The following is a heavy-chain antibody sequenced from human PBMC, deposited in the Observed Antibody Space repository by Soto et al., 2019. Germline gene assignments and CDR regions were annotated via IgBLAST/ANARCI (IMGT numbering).Heavy chain of an antibody. CDR1: GGTFSSYA. V-gene: IGHV1-69*13. CDR2: IIPIFGTA. Sequence: SVKVSCKASGGTFSSYAISWVRQAPGQGLEWMGGIIPIFGTANYAQKFQGRVTITADESTSTAYMELSSLRSEDTAVYCCARSKSPMATIAPFDYWGQGTLVTVSS. D-gene: IGHD5-12*01. J-gene: IGHJ4*02. CDR3: ARSKSPMATIAPFDY.